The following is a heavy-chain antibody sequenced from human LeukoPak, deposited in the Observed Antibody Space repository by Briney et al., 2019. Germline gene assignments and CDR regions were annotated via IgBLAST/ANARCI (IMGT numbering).Heavy chain of an antibody. CDR2: ISGDGGST. CDR3: VKGPFYGSGPIDY. Sequence: GGSLRLSCAASGFTFDDYAMHWVRQAPGKGLEWVSLISGDGGSTYYADSVKGRFTISRDNSKNSLYLQMNSLRTEDTALYYCVKGPFYGSGPIDYWGQGTLVTVSS. V-gene: IGHV3-43*02. CDR1: GFTFDDYA. D-gene: IGHD3-10*01. J-gene: IGHJ4*02.